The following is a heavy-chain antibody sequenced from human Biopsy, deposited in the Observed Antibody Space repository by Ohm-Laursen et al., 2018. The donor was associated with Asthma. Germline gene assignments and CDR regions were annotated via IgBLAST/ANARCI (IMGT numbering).Heavy chain of an antibody. Sequence: SVNVSCKAFGYTFLNYAIHSARQAPGHRLGWMGWNQAGNGNTKHSQKFQGRVTISRDTSASAAYMDLSSPRSEDTAVYYCARTYYDFLTGQVNDAFAMWGQGTMVTVSS. J-gene: IGHJ3*02. CDR1: GYTFLNYA. CDR3: ARTYYDFLTGQVNDAFAM. CDR2: NQAGNGNT. V-gene: IGHV1-3*01. D-gene: IGHD3-9*01.